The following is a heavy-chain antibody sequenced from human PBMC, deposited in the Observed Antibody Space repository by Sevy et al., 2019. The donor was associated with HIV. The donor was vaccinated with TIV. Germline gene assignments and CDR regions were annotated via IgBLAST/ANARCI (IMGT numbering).Heavy chain of an antibody. CDR1: GGSISSYY. V-gene: IGHV4-59*01. D-gene: IGHD1-26*01. J-gene: IGHJ6*02. CDR3: ARDNRRATKYYGMDV. CDR2: IYYSGST. Sequence: SETLSLTCTVSGGSISSYYWSWIRQPPGKGLEWIGYIYYSGSTNYNPSLKSRVTISVDTSKYQFSLKLSSVTAADTAVYYCARDNRRATKYYGMDVWGQGTTVTVSS.